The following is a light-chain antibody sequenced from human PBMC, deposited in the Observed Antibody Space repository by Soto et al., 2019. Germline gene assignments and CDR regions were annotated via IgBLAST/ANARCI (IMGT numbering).Light chain of an antibody. J-gene: IGKJ2*01. CDR2: DAS. Sequence: EVVVTQSPATLSVSPGERATLSCRASQTVSSNLAWYQQKPGQAPRLLIYDASSRATGIPDRFSASGSGTDFTLTISSLEPEDFAVYYCQQYVASPYTFGQGTKVDI. CDR3: QQYVASPYT. V-gene: IGKV3-20*01. CDR1: QTVSSN.